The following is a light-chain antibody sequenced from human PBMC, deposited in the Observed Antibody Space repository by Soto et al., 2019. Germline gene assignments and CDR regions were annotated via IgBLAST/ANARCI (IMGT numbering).Light chain of an antibody. CDR3: QQRSNWPPVT. CDR1: XSVGSY. CDR2: DAS. J-gene: IGKJ4*01. V-gene: IGKV3-11*01. Sequence: QSPATLSLSPGERATLSXXXXXSVGSYLAWYQQTPGQAPRLLIYDASTRATGIPARFSGSGSGTDFTLTISSLEPEDFAVYYCQQRSNWPPVTFGGGTKVEIK.